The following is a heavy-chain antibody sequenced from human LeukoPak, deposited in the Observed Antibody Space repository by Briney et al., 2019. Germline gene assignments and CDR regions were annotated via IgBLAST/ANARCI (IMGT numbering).Heavy chain of an antibody. Sequence: PSETLSLTCAVYGGSFSGYYWSWIRQPPGKGLEWIGEINHSGSTNYNPSLKSRVTISVDTSKNQFSLKLSSVTAADTAVYYCARSPYTPLYYYYYGMDVWGQGTTVTVSS. CDR2: INHSGST. J-gene: IGHJ6*02. V-gene: IGHV4-34*01. D-gene: IGHD1-1*01. CDR3: ARSPYTPLYYYYYGMDV. CDR1: GGSFSGYY.